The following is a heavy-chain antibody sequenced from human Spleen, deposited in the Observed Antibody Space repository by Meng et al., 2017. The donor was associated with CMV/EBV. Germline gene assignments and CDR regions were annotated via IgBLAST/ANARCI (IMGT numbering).Heavy chain of an antibody. CDR1: GFTFSNYG. J-gene: IGHJ4*02. V-gene: IGHV3-30*02. CDR3: AKVRGAGATTWNFDY. D-gene: IGHD1-26*01. CDR2: IRYDVGNK. Sequence: GESLKISCAASGFTFSNYGMHWVRQAPGKGLEWVAFIRYDVGNKYYPDSVKGRFTISRDNSRNTLYLQMNSLKPEDTAVYYCAKVRGAGATTWNFDYWGQGTLVTVSS.